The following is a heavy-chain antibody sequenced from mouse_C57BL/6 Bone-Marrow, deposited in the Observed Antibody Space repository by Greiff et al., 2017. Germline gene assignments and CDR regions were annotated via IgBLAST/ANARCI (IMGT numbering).Heavy chain of an antibody. V-gene: IGHV1-53*01. Sequence: QVQLQQSGPELVKPGASVKLSCKASGYTFTSYWMHWVKQRPGQGLEWIGNINPSNGGTNYNEKFKSKATLTVDKSSSTAYMQLSSLTSEDSAVYYCARSRGYYGNYVSNWGQGTTLTVSS. CDR1: GYTFTSYW. D-gene: IGHD2-1*01. CDR3: ARSRGYYGNYVSN. J-gene: IGHJ2*01. CDR2: INPSNGGT.